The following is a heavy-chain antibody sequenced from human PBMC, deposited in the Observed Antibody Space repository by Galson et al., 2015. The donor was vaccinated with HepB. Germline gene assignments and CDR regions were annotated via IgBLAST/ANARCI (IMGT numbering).Heavy chain of an antibody. CDR1: GDSFSTYV. Sequence: SVKVSCKASGDSFSTYVISWVRQAPGQGLEWMGGIVPIFGTVNYAQKFQGRVTITADESTSTAYMELSSLRSEDTAMYYCARGTFYYDRSGLNYFDYWGQGTLVTVSS. CDR3: ARGTFYYDRSGLNYFDY. D-gene: IGHD3-22*01. J-gene: IGHJ4*02. V-gene: IGHV1-69*13. CDR2: IVPIFGTV.